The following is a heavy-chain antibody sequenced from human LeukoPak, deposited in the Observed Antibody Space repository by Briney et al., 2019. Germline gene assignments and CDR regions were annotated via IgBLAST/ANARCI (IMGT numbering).Heavy chain of an antibody. Sequence: AASVKVSCKVSGYSFITYGISWVRQAPGQGLEWMGRTSAYTSNTDYAQKFQDRVTMTIDTSTKTAYMDLRSLTSDDTAVYYCAMRGVIPSHFDHWGQGTLVTVSS. V-gene: IGHV1-18*01. J-gene: IGHJ4*02. CDR1: GYSFITYG. CDR3: AMRGVIPSHFDH. CDR2: TSAYTSNT. D-gene: IGHD3-16*01.